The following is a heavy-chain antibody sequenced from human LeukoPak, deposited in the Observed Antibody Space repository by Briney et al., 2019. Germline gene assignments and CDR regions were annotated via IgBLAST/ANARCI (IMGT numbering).Heavy chain of an antibody. CDR1: GGSISSYY. Sequence: PSETLSLTCTVSGGSISSYYWSWIRQPPGKGLEWIGYVYYSGSTNYNPSLKSRVTISVDTSKNQFSLKLSSVTAADTAVYYYARRSPTNYATDYWGQGTLVTVSS. D-gene: IGHD1-7*01. J-gene: IGHJ4*02. V-gene: IGHV4-59*08. CDR2: VYYSGST. CDR3: ARRSPTNYATDY.